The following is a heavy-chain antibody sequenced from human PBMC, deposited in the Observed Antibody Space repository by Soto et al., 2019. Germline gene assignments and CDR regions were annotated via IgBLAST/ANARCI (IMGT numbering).Heavy chain of an antibody. CDR3: ARPGDQTDTVVYEF. CDR2: IYPGDSET. J-gene: IGHJ4*02. CDR1: GYSFANYW. V-gene: IGHV5-51*01. Sequence: LKISCKASGYSFANYWIGWVCQKPGKGLEWMGVIYPGDSETTYSPSFEGQVIITVDRSRGTAFLEWSSLKASDTAMYYCARPGDQTDTVVYEFWGQGTQVTVSS. D-gene: IGHD5-18*01.